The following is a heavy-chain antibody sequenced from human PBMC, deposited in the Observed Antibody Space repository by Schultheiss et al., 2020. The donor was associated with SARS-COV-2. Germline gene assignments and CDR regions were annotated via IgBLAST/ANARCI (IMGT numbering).Heavy chain of an antibody. J-gene: IGHJ4*02. D-gene: IGHD6-13*01. Sequence: GESLKISCAASGFTFSSYAMSWVRQAPGKGLEWVSAISGSGGSTYYADSVKGRFTISRDNSKNTLYLQMNRLRAEDTAVYYCAKDDGYSSSWYYFDYWGQGTLVTVSS. V-gene: IGHV3-23*01. CDR3: AKDDGYSSSWYYFDY. CDR2: ISGSGGST. CDR1: GFTFSSYA.